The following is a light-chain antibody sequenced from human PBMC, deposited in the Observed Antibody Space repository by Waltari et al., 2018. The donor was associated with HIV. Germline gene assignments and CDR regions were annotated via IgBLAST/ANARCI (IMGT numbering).Light chain of an antibody. V-gene: IGLV2-8*01. J-gene: IGLJ2*01. CDR2: EVT. CDR1: NNDIASYDY. Sequence: QSALTQPPSASGSPGQSVTLSCTGPNNDIASYDYVPSYHVHPAKAPKLVVSEVTKRPSGVSDRFSGSKSANTAFLTVSGLQSEDEADYYCSSFVDRDGFYVLFGGGTRLTVL. CDR3: SSFVDRDGFYVL.